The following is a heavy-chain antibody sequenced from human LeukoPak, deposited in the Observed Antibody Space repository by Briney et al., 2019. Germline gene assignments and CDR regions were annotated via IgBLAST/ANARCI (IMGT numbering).Heavy chain of an antibody. CDR2: IYSGGST. D-gene: IGHD3-22*01. Sequence: GGSLRLSCAASGFTFSNYWMSWVRQAPGKGLEWVSVIYSGGSTYYADSVKGRFAISRDNSKNTLYLQMNSLRAEDTAVYYCASGDDSSGYYYGLGYWGQGTLVTVSS. V-gene: IGHV3-53*01. CDR1: GFTFSNYW. J-gene: IGHJ4*02. CDR3: ASGDDSSGYYYGLGY.